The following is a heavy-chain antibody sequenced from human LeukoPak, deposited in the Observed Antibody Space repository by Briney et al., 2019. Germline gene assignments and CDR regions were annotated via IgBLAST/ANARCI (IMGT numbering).Heavy chain of an antibody. CDR2: ISYDGSNK. V-gene: IGHV3-30*18. J-gene: IGHJ4*02. Sequence: GRSLRLSCAASGFTFSSYGMHWVRQAPGKGLEWVAVISYDGSNKYYADSVKGRFTISRDNSKNTLYLQMNSLRAEDTAVYYCAKGSIDWYYFDYWGQGTLVTVSS. CDR1: GFTFSSYG. D-gene: IGHD3-9*01. CDR3: AKGSIDWYYFDY.